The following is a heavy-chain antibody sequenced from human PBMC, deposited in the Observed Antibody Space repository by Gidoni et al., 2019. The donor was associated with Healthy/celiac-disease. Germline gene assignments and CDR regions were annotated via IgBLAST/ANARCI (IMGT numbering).Heavy chain of an antibody. CDR3: ASLWDSGSYFPFDY. J-gene: IGHJ4*02. Sequence: SSVKVSCKASGGTVSSYAIRWVRQAPGQGLEWMGGIIPIFGTANYAQKFQGRVTITADESTSTAYMELSSLRSEDTAVYYCASLWDSGSYFPFDYWGQGTLVTVSS. CDR1: GGTVSSYA. D-gene: IGHD1-26*01. CDR2: IIPIFGTA. V-gene: IGHV1-69*01.